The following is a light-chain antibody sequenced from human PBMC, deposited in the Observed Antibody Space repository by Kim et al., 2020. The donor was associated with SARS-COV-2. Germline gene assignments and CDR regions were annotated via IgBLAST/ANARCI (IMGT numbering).Light chain of an antibody. V-gene: IGLV1-44*01. CDR3: AVWDDSLNGPV. CDR2: SYN. J-gene: IGLJ3*02. Sequence: QAVVSQPPSASGTPGQRVTISCSGSNSNIGSNTVNWYQHLPGTAPKLLIYSYNQRPSGVPDRFSGSKSGTSASLAISGLQSEDEADYYCAVWDDSLNGPVFGGGTQLTVL. CDR1: NSNIGSNT.